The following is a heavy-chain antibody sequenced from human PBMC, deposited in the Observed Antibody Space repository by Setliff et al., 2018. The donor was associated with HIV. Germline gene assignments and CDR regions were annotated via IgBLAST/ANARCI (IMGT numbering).Heavy chain of an antibody. D-gene: IGHD3-22*01. CDR2: FDPEDGET. CDR1: GYTLSELS. Sequence: VKVSCKVSGYTLSELSMHWVRQAPGKGLEWMGGFDPEDGETIYAQKFQGRVTMTEDTSTDTAYMELRSLRSEDTAVYYCTTEFPLSSPYYYDSSGYYYWGQGTQVTVSS. J-gene: IGHJ4*02. CDR3: TTEFPLSSPYYYDSSGYYY. V-gene: IGHV1-24*01.